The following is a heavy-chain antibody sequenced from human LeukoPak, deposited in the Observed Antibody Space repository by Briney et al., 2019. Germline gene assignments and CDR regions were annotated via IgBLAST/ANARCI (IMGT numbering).Heavy chain of an antibody. J-gene: IGHJ5*02. CDR3: ARVSEVAARLKNWFDP. D-gene: IGHD6-6*01. CDR2: IYYSGST. Sequence: SETLSLTCTVSGGSISSYYWSWIRQPPGKGLEWIGYIYYSGSTNYNPSLKSRVTISVDTSKNQFSLRLSSVTAADTAVYYCARVSEVAARLKNWFDPWGQGTLVTVSS. CDR1: GGSISSYY. V-gene: IGHV4-59*01.